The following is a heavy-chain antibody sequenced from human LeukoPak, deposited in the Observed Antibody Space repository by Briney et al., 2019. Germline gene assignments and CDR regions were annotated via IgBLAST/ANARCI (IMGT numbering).Heavy chain of an antibody. CDR3: ARSISSIAARRASDY. D-gene: IGHD6-6*01. J-gene: IGHJ4*02. V-gene: IGHV3-23*01. CDR2: ISGSKGST. Sequence: GGSLRLSCAASGFTFTSYSMSWVRQAPGKGLEWVSAISGSKGSTYYADSVKGRLTISRDKSKNTLYLQMNSLRAEDTAVYYCARSISSIAARRASDYWGQGTLVTVSS. CDR1: GFTFTSYS.